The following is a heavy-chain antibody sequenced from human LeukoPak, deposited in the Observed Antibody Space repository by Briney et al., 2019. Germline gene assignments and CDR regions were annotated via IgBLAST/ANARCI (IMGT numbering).Heavy chain of an antibody. CDR1: GYTFTGYY. J-gene: IGHJ4*02. Sequence: ASVNVSCKASGYTFTGYYMHWVRQAPGQGLEWMGWINPNSGGTNYAQKFQGRVTMTRDTSISTAYMELSRLRSDDTAVYYCARVYCSGGSCYYPRVFDYWGQGTLVTVSS. D-gene: IGHD2-15*01. CDR2: INPNSGGT. CDR3: ARVYCSGGSCYYPRVFDY. V-gene: IGHV1-2*02.